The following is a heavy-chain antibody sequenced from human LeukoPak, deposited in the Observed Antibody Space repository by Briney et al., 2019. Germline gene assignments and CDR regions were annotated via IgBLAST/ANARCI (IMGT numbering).Heavy chain of an antibody. CDR2: TYYRSKWYN. CDR1: GDSVSSNSAA. D-gene: IGHD2-2*01. CDR3: ARGVGYCSSTSCYYYYYGMDV. V-gene: IGHV6-1*01. Sequence: SQTLSLTCAISGDSVSSNSAAWNWIRQSPSRGLEWLGRTYYRSKWYNDYAVSVKSRITINPDTSKNQFSLQLNSVTPEDTAVYYCARGVGYCSSTSCYYYYYGMDVWGQGTTVTVSS. J-gene: IGHJ6*02.